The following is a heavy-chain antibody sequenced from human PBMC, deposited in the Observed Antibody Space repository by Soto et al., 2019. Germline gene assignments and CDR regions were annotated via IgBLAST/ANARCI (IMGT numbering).Heavy chain of an antibody. Sequence: SETLSLTCTVSGGSISSGGYYWSWIRQHPGKGLEWIGYIYYSGSTYYNPSLKSRVTISVDTSKNQFYLKLSSVTAADPAVYYCARNRRIAVEMDVWGQGTTVTVSS. CDR2: IYYSGST. CDR3: ARNRRIAVEMDV. J-gene: IGHJ6*02. CDR1: GGSISSGGYY. V-gene: IGHV4-31*03. D-gene: IGHD2-21*01.